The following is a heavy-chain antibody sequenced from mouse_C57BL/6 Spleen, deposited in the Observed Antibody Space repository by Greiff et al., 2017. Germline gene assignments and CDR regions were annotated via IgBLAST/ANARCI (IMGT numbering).Heavy chain of an antibody. J-gene: IGHJ3*01. V-gene: IGHV1-15*01. CDR1: GYTFTDYE. Sequence: QVHVKQSGAELVRPGASVTLSCKASGYTFTDYEMHWVKQTPVHGLEWIGAIDPETGGTAYNQKFKGKAILTADKSSSTAYMELRSLTSEDSAVYYCMGRTEAYWGQGTLVTVSA. CDR3: MGRTEAY. CDR2: IDPETGGT.